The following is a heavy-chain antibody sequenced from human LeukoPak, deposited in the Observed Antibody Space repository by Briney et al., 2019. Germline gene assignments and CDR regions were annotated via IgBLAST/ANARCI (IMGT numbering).Heavy chain of an antibody. D-gene: IGHD1/OR15-1a*01. CDR1: GGSINNYY. J-gene: IGHJ4*02. CDR3: ARDLKNTAPYFDY. V-gene: IGHV4-4*07. CDR2: LYTSGST. Sequence: PSETLSLTCTVSGGSINNYYWSWIRQPAGKGLEWLGRLYTSGSTTYNPSLKSRVTMSVDTSKNQFSLKLTSVTAADTALYYCARDLKNTAPYFDYWGQGTLVTVSS.